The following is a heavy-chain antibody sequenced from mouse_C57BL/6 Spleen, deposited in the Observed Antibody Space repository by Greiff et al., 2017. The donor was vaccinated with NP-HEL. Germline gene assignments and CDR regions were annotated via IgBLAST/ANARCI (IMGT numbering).Heavy chain of an antibody. J-gene: IGHJ4*01. Sequence: DVMLVESGGGLVQPKGSLKLSCAASGFSFNTYAMNWVRQAPGKGLEWVARIRSKSNNYATYYADSVKDRFTISRDDSESMLYLQMNNLKTEDTAMYYCVTPYYYGSSYEDYYAMDYWGQGTSVTVSS. D-gene: IGHD1-1*01. CDR2: IRSKSNNYAT. V-gene: IGHV10-1*01. CDR1: GFSFNTYA. CDR3: VTPYYYGSSYEDYYAMDY.